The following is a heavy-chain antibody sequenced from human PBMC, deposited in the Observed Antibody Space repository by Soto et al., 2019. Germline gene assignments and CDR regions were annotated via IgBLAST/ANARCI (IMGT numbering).Heavy chain of an antibody. CDR3: ARIPVDTYTINWFDP. CDR2: IYYSGST. CDR1: GGSVSSGDYY. Sequence: PSETLSLTCTVSGGSVSSGDYYWSWIRQPPGKGLEWIGYIYYSGSTNYNPSLKSRVSISLDTSKNQFSLRLTSVTAADTAVYYCARIPVDTYTINWFDPWGQGTLVTFSS. D-gene: IGHD5-18*01. J-gene: IGHJ5*02. V-gene: IGHV4-61*08.